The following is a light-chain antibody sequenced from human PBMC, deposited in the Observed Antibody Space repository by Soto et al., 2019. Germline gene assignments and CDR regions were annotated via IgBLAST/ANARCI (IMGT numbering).Light chain of an antibody. CDR2: AAS. Sequence: DIQMTQSPSSLSASVGDRVTITCRASQGISNYLAWYQQKPGKVPKLLIYAASTLQSGVLSRFSGSGSGTDFTLTISSLQPEDVATYYCQKYNSARTFGGGTKVEIK. CDR1: QGISNY. J-gene: IGKJ4*01. CDR3: QKYNSART. V-gene: IGKV1-27*01.